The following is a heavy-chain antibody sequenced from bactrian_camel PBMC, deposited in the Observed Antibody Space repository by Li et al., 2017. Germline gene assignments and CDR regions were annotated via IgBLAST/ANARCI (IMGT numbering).Heavy chain of an antibody. CDR1: VQLGEANC. J-gene: IGHJ4*01. D-gene: IGHD3*01. CDR2: VSTVTGMT. V-gene: IGHV3S61*01. CDR3: AADRTGGEGCLMFLRSSEDDEYTD. Sequence: HVQLVESGGGSAQAGGSLKLSCTALVQLGEANCMAWFRQSRGEERREGVASVSTVTGMTYYSDSVKGRFTISKENAKNTVYLQMDSLKPEDTTMYYCAADRTGGEGCLMFLRSSEDDEYTDWGQGTQVTVS.